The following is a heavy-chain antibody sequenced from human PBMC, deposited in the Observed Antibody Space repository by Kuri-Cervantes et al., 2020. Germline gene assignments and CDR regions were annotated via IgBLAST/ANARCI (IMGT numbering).Heavy chain of an antibody. J-gene: IGHJ4*02. CDR3: ATLYSSGAGVDY. CDR1: GYTLTELS. D-gene: IGHD6-19*01. Sequence: ALVKVSCKVSGYTLTELSMHWVRQAPGKGLEWMGGFDPEDGETIYAQKFQGRVTMTEDTSTDTAYMELSSLRSEDTAVYYCATLYSSGAGVDYWGQGTLVTVSS. CDR2: FDPEDGET. V-gene: IGHV1-24*01.